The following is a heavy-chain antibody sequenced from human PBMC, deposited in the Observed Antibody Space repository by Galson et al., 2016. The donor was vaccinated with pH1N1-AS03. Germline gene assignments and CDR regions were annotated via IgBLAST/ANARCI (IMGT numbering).Heavy chain of an antibody. CDR1: GFTFSNYW. CDR2: INQDESEK. Sequence: SLRLSCAASGFTFSNYWMHWVRQAPGRGLEWVANINQDESEKYYVDSAKGRFTISRDNAKTSLYLQMSSLRAEDTAVYYCAFWSLAGVSGWGQGTLVSVFS. J-gene: IGHJ4*02. V-gene: IGHV3-7*03. CDR3: AFWSLAGVSG. D-gene: IGHD3-3*01.